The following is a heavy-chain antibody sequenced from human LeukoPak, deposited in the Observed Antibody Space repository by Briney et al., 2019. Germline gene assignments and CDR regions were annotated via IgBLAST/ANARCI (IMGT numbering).Heavy chain of an antibody. CDR3: ARSETGTTLGAFDI. CDR1: GFTFSSYS. V-gene: IGHV3-21*01. Sequence: GGSFRLFCAASGFTFSSYSIEWVRQAPGKGLEWGSSISSSSSYIYYADSVKGRFTISRDNAKNSLYLQMNSLRAEDTAVYYCARSETGTTLGAFDIWGQGTMVTVSS. J-gene: IGHJ3*02. CDR2: ISSSSSYI. D-gene: IGHD1-7*01.